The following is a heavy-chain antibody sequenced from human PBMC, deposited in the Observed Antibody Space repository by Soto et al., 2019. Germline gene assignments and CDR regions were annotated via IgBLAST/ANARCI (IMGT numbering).Heavy chain of an antibody. J-gene: IGHJ5*02. CDR2: ISAYNGNT. V-gene: IGHV1-18*01. CDR3: ARGRRVMTFGGDTLGWFDP. D-gene: IGHD3-16*01. CDR1: GYTFTSYG. Sequence: QVQLVQSGAEVKKPGASVKVSCKASGYTFTSYGVTWVRQAPGQGREWMGWISAYNGNTNYPQKFQGRVTMTTDTSTSTAYMELRSLRSDDTAVYYCARGRRVMTFGGDTLGWFDPWGQGTQVTVSS.